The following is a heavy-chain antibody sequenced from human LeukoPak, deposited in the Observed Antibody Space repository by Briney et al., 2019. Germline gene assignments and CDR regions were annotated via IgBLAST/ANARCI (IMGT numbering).Heavy chain of an antibody. CDR2: NSGTGGST. J-gene: IGHJ4*02. CDR3: ARDQASFYFGSGSYCFDY. CDR1: GFTFSSYA. V-gene: IGHV3-23*01. D-gene: IGHD3-10*01. Sequence: GGSLRLSCAASGFTFSSYALSWVRQAPGKGLEWVSANSGTGGSTNYADSVKGRFTMSRDNSKNTLYLQMNSLRGEDTAVYYCARDQASFYFGSGSYCFDYWGPGTLVTVSS.